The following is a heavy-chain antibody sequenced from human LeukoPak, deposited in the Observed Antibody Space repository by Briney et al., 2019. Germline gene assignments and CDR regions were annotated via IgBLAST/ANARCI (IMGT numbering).Heavy chain of an antibody. CDR2: MNPNSGNT. CDR1: GGTFSSYA. V-gene: IGHV1-8*02. Sequence: ASVKVSCKASGGTFSSYAISWVRQAPGQGLEWMGWMNPNSGNTGYAQKFQGRVTMARNTSISTAYMELSSLRSEDTAVYYCARGGVTTVTLDAFDIWGQGTMVTVSS. D-gene: IGHD4-17*01. CDR3: ARGGVTTVTLDAFDI. J-gene: IGHJ3*02.